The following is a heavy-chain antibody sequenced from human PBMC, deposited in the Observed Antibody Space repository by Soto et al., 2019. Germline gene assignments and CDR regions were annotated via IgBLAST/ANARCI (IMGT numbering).Heavy chain of an antibody. V-gene: IGHV1-8*01. J-gene: IGHJ5*02. CDR1: GYTFTSYD. CDR2: MNPNSGNT. Sequence: ASVKVSCKASGYTFTSYDINWVRQATGQGLEWMGWMNPNSGNTGYAQKFQGRVTMTRNTSISTAYMELSSLRSEDTAVYYCARGGYYDFWSGYWSSNSPSWFAPWGQGTLVTVSS. D-gene: IGHD3-3*01. CDR3: ARGGYYDFWSGYWSSNSPSWFAP.